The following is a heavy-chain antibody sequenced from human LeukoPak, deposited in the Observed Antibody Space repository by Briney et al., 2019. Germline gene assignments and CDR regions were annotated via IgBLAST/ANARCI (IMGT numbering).Heavy chain of an antibody. Sequence: GGSLRLSCVASGFTLSSYAMSWVRQAPGKGLEWVSVISGSGSSTYHADSVRGRFTISRDNSKNTLYLQMNSLRVEDTAVYYCAKVATYGVTGTVFFDYWGQGTLVTVSS. J-gene: IGHJ4*02. CDR1: GFTLSSYA. CDR2: ISGSGSST. CDR3: AKVATYGVTGTVFFDY. V-gene: IGHV3-23*01. D-gene: IGHD4-17*01.